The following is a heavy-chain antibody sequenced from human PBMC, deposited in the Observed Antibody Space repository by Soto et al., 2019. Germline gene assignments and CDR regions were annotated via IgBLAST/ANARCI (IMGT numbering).Heavy chain of an antibody. D-gene: IGHD6-25*01. CDR3: AWGQRLAE. CDR1: GFTFSTYW. Sequence: EVQLVESGGDLVQPGGSLRLSCAASGFTFSTYWMSWVRLAPGKGLEWVATIREDGSAKYYGDSVKGRFTISRDNAKNSLYLQMNSLRVDDTSVYYCAWGQRLAEWGQGTLVTVSS. CDR2: IREDGSAK. J-gene: IGHJ4*02. V-gene: IGHV3-7*04.